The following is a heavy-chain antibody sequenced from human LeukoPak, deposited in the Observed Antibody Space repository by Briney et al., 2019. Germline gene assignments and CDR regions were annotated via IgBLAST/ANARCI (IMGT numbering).Heavy chain of an antibody. CDR1: GGSISSYY. V-gene: IGHV4-59*01. CDR2: IYYSGST. Sequence: PSGTLSLTCTVSGGSISSYYWSWIRQPPGKGLEWIGYIYYSGSTNYNPSLKSRVTISVDTSKNQFSLKLSSVTAADTAVYYCAREKGILGVVRAFDIWGQGTMVTVSS. CDR3: AREKGILGVVRAFDI. J-gene: IGHJ3*02. D-gene: IGHD3-3*01.